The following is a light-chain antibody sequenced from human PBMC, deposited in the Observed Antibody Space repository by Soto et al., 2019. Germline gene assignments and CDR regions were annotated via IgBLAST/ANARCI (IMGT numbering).Light chain of an antibody. CDR3: SSFTSKSSLI. V-gene: IGLV2-14*01. Sequence: QSVLTQPASVSGSPGQSITISCAGTMRDVGGYNLVSWYQQHPGRAPQLIHYEVRNRPSGISFRFSGSKSGNTASLTISGLQAEDEADYYCSSFTSKSSLIFGGGTKLTVL. CDR2: EVR. CDR1: MRDVGGYNL. J-gene: IGLJ2*01.